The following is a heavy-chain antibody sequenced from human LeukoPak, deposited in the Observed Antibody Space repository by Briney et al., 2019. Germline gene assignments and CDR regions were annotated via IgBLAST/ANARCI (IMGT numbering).Heavy chain of an antibody. CDR3: ARVRTSKRGYSYGLPDY. D-gene: IGHD5-18*01. Sequence: GGSLRLSCAASGFTFSSYGMHWVRQAPGKGLEWVAVIWYDGSNKYYADSVKGRFTISRDNSKNTLYLQTNSLRAEDTAVYYCARVRTSKRGYSYGLPDYWGQGTLVTVSS. CDR1: GFTFSSYG. J-gene: IGHJ4*02. V-gene: IGHV3-33*01. CDR2: IWYDGSNK.